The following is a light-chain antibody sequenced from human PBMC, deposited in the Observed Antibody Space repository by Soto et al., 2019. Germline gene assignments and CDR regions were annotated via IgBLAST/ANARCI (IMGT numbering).Light chain of an antibody. CDR3: CSSAPESTYV. Sequence: QSALAQPASVSGSPGQSITISCTGTSSDVGAYNSVSWYQQHPHKAPQVIIYKGSQRPSGVSNRFSGSTSGNAASLTISGLQADDEADDFFCSSAPESTYVFGNGTQRTV. CDR2: KGS. V-gene: IGLV2-23*01. CDR1: SSDVGAYNS. J-gene: IGLJ7*01.